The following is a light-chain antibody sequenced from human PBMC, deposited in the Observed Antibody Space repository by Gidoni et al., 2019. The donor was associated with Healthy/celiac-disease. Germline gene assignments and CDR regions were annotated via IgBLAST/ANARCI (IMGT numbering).Light chain of an antibody. CDR2: LGS. CDR3: MQALQTPLT. Sequence: DLVMTQSPLSLPVTPGEPASISCGSSQSLLHSNGYNYLDWYLQKPGQSPQFLIYLGSNRASGVPDRFSGSGSGTDFTLKISRVEAEDVGVYYCMQALQTPLTFGGGTKVEIK. CDR1: QSLLHSNGYNY. J-gene: IGKJ4*01. V-gene: IGKV2-28*01.